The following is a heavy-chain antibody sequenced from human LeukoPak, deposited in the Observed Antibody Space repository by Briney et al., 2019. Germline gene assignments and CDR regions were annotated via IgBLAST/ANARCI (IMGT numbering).Heavy chain of an antibody. J-gene: IGHJ5*02. D-gene: IGHD3-3*01. CDR3: ARDLAPFWSGYYKAGNWFDP. CDR2: IYTSGST. Sequence: SETLSLTCTVSGGSISSYYWSWIRQPAGKGLEWIGRIYTSGSTNYNPSLKSRVTMSVDTSKNQFSLKLSSVTPADTAVYYCARDLAPFWSGYYKAGNWFDPWGQGTLVTVSS. V-gene: IGHV4-4*07. CDR1: GGSISSYY.